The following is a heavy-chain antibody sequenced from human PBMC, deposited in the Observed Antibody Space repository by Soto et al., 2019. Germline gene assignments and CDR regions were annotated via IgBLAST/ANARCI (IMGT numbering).Heavy chain of an antibody. CDR1: GGSISSGGYY. Sequence: TLSLTCTVSGGSISSGGYYWSWIRQHPGKGLEWIGYIYYSGSTYYNPSLKSRVTISVDTSKNQFSLKLSSVTAADTAVYYCARLVYGDYHYYYYGMDVWGQGTTVTVSS. J-gene: IGHJ6*02. CDR2: IYYSGST. CDR3: ARLVYGDYHYYYYGMDV. V-gene: IGHV4-31*03. D-gene: IGHD4-17*01.